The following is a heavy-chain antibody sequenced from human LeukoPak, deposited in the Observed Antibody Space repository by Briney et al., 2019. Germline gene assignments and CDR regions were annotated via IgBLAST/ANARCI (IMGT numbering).Heavy chain of an antibody. CDR3: AKDQGSGHGTYTWGSFDY. CDR1: GFIFSSYA. J-gene: IGHJ4*01. CDR2: ISGSGGST. D-gene: IGHD1-1*01. V-gene: IGHV3-23*01. Sequence: GGSLRLSCAASGFIFSSYAMSWVRQAPGKGLEWASGISGSGGSTAYADSVQGRFTISRDNSKNTLYLQMNSLRAEDTAVYYCAKDQGSGHGTYTWGSFDYWGLETRVTVSS.